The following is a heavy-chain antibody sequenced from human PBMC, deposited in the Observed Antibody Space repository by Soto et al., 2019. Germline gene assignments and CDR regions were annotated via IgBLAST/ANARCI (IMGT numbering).Heavy chain of an antibody. Sequence: PSETLSLTCTVSDDSISSGGYSWSWIRQPPGKGLEWIGYIYHSGSTYYNPSLKSRVTISVDRSKNQFSLKLSSVTAADTAVYYCARVPDRWGQGTLVTVSS. CDR1: DDSISSGGYS. CDR2: IYHSGST. D-gene: IGHD2-2*01. V-gene: IGHV4-30-2*01. CDR3: ARVPDR. J-gene: IGHJ5*02.